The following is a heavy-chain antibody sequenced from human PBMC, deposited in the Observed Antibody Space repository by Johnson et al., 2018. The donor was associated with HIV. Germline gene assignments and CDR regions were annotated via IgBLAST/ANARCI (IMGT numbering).Heavy chain of an antibody. CDR3: ARDRGSMPAVAFDI. CDR2: IWYDGSKK. Sequence: QVQLVESGGGVVQPGRSLRLSCEASGFTFKNYAMHWVRQAPGKGLEWVAVIWYDGSKKHYADSVKGRFSLSRDISKNTLYLQMNSLRAEDTAVYYCARDRGSMPAVAFDIWGQGTMVTVSS. V-gene: IGHV3-33*01. D-gene: IGHD2-2*01. CDR1: GFTFKNYA. J-gene: IGHJ3*02.